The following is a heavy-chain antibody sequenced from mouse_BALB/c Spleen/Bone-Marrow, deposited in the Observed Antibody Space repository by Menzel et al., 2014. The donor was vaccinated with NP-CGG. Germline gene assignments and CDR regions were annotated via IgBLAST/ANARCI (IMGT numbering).Heavy chain of an antibody. Sequence: VQLVGTGGDLRKPGGSLKLSCAASGFTFSSYGMSWVRQTPDKSLEWVATISSGGSHTYYPDSVKGRFTISRDNAKNTLYLQMSSLKSEDTAIYYCARRGFDNSYWFFGVSAAGNMFTVS. J-gene: IGHJ1*02. CDR3: ARRGFDNSYWFFGV. CDR1: GFTFSSYG. V-gene: IGHV5-6*01. CDR2: ISSGGSHT.